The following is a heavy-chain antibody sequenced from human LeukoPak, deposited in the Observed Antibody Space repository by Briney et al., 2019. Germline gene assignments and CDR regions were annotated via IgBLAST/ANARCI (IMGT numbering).Heavy chain of an antibody. V-gene: IGHV3-30*18. Sequence: GRSLRLSCAASGFTFSSYGMHWVRQAPGKGLEWVAVISYDGSNKYYADSVKGRFTISRDNSKNTLYLQMNSLRAEDTAVYYCAKDSRIQLWLGLFDYWGQGTLVTVSS. CDR1: GFTFSSYG. D-gene: IGHD5-18*01. CDR3: AKDSRIQLWLGLFDY. CDR2: ISYDGSNK. J-gene: IGHJ4*02.